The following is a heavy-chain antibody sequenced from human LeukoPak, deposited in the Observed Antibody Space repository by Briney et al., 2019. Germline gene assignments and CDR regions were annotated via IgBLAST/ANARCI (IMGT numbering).Heavy chain of an antibody. J-gene: IGHJ4*02. CDR2: ISAYNGNT. D-gene: IGHD2-2*01. CDR3: ARVETLGYCSSTSCYFGSSWPYYFDY. CDR1: GYTFTSHG. Sequence: EASVKVSCKASGYTFTSHGISWVRQAPGQGLEWMGWISAYNGNTNYAQKLQGRVTMTTDTSTSTAYMELRSLRSDDTAVYYCARVETLGYCSSTSCYFGSSWPYYFDYWGQGTLVTVSS. V-gene: IGHV1-18*01.